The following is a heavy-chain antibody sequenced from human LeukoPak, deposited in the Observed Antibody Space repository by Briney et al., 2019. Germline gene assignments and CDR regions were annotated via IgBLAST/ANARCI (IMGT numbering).Heavy chain of an antibody. CDR1: GYTFTSYG. D-gene: IGHD6-6*01. Sequence: ASVKVSCKASGYTFTSYGISWVRQAPGQGLEWMGWINAYNGNTNYAQKLQGRVTMTTDTSTSTAYMELRSLRSDDTAVYYCASSRAPPSPFDPWGQGTLVAVSS. CDR3: ASSRAPPSPFDP. CDR2: INAYNGNT. J-gene: IGHJ5*02. V-gene: IGHV1-18*01.